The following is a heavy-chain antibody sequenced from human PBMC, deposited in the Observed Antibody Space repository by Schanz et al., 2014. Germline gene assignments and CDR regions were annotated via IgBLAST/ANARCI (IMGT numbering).Heavy chain of an antibody. J-gene: IGHJ6*02. CDR2: ISHSGGSK. D-gene: IGHD2-15*01. CDR3: AKGMGYCSGGTCYDYYYYGLDV. Sequence: EVQLVESGGGLVKPGGSLRLSCEASGFTFNSYAMTWVRQAPGKGLEWVSSISHSGGSKYYADSVKGRFTISRDNSENTLYLQMNSLSADDTAVFYCAKGMGYCSGGTCYDYYYYGLDVWGQGTTVTGSS. V-gene: IGHV3-23*04. CDR1: GFTFNSYA.